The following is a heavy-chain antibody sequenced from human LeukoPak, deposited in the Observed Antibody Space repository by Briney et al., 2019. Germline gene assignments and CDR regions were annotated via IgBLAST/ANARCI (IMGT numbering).Heavy chain of an antibody. Sequence: GSSVKVSCKASGGTFSSYAISWVRQAPGRGLEWMGRIIPIFGIANYAQKFQGRVTITADKSTSTAYMEPSSLRSEDTAVYYCARDRGIAAAGRGTAPPPENCSDPWGQGTLVTVSS. CDR3: ARDRGIAAAGRGTAPPPENCSDP. CDR2: IIPIFGIA. V-gene: IGHV1-69*04. J-gene: IGHJ5*02. CDR1: GGTFSSYA. D-gene: IGHD6-13*01.